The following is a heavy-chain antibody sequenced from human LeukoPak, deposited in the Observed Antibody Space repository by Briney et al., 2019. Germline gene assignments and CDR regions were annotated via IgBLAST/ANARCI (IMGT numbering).Heavy chain of an antibody. V-gene: IGHV3-13*01. CDR1: GFAFSGYD. Sequence: GGSLRLSCAASGFAFSGYDMHWVRQATGKGLEWVSAIGTAGDTYYPGSVKGRFTISRENAKNSLYLQMNSLRAGDTAVYYCARGVVGAFDIWGQGTMVTVSS. J-gene: IGHJ3*02. D-gene: IGHD1-26*01. CDR2: IGTAGDT. CDR3: ARGVVGAFDI.